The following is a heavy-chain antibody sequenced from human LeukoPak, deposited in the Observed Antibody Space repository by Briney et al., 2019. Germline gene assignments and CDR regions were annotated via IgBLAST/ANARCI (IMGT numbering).Heavy chain of an antibody. CDR1: GFTFSNYW. D-gene: IGHD2-2*01. Sequence: GGSLRLSCAASGFTFSNYWMHWVRQAPGKGLVWVSRINSDVSSTSYADSVKGRFTISRDNAKNTLYLQMNSLRAEDTAVYYCTRVGYCATTSCRTAFDIWGQGTMVTVSS. V-gene: IGHV3-74*01. CDR2: INSDVSST. J-gene: IGHJ3*02. CDR3: TRVGYCATTSCRTAFDI.